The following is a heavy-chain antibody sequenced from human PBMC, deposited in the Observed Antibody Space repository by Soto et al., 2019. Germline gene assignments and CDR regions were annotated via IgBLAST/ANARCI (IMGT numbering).Heavy chain of an antibody. CDR3: AEGQFITVAGTTPGAFDM. V-gene: IGHV3-30*18. Sequence: QVQLVESGGNVVQPGRSLRLSCAASGFIFRTYGMHWVRQAPGKGLEWVAVISYYGNKKAYADSVKGRFAISRDNSNNTLSLQIDSLTAADTAVYYCAEGQFITVAGTTPGAFDMWGQGTMVTVSS. CDR1: GFIFRTYG. J-gene: IGHJ3*02. D-gene: IGHD6-19*01. CDR2: ISYYGNKK.